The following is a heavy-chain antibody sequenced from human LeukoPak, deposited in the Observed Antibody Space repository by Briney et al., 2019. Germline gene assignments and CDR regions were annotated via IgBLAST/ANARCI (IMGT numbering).Heavy chain of an antibody. Sequence: SSETLSLTCAVYGGSFSGYYWSWIRQPSGKGLEWIGEINHSGSTNYNPSLKSRVTISVDTSKNQFPLKLSSVTAADTAVYYCARMDYWGQGTLVTVSS. V-gene: IGHV4-34*01. CDR3: ARMDY. J-gene: IGHJ4*02. CDR1: GGSFSGYY. CDR2: INHSGST.